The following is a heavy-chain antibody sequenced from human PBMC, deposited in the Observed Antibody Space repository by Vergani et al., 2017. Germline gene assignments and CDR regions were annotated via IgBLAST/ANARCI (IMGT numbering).Heavy chain of an antibody. CDR2: ISASNGNT. V-gene: IGHV1-18*01. D-gene: IGHD1-26*01. CDR1: GYTFTTYG. Sequence: QVQLVQSGTEVKKPGASVKVSCKASGYTFTTYGISLVRQAPGQGLEWMGWISASNGNTNYAQKLLGRVTMTTDRSTSTAYMELRSLRSDDTAVYYCARGRLKIEGVTSNWFDPWGQGTLVTVSS. CDR3: ARGRLKIEGVTSNWFDP. J-gene: IGHJ5*02.